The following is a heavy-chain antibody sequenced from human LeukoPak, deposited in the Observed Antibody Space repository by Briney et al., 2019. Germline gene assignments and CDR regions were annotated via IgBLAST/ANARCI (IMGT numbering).Heavy chain of an antibody. J-gene: IGHJ4*02. CDR1: AFNLADYH. Sequence: GGSLRVSCTGSAFNLADYHKSCICQAPGKGLEWVGFIRSKAYGGTTEYAASVKGRFTISRDDSKSIAYLQMNSLKTEDKAVYYYTRPNHNRWYLYRGYWGQGTLVTVSS. D-gene: IGHD5-12*01. V-gene: IGHV3-49*03. CDR3: TRPNHNRWYLYRGY. CDR2: IRSKAYGGTT.